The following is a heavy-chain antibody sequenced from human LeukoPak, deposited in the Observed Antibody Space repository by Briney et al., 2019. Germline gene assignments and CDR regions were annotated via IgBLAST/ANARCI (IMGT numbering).Heavy chain of an antibody. CDR1: GFTFSSYA. V-gene: IGHV3-23*01. CDR2: VSNSDGTT. J-gene: IGHJ4*02. Sequence: GGSLRLSCAASGFTFSSYAMSWVRQAPGKGLEWVSAVSNSDGTTYYADSVKGRFTISRDNSKNTLYLQMNSLRAEDTAVYYCAKGVYSHGFFDYWGQGTLVTVPS. CDR3: AKGVYSHGFFDY. D-gene: IGHD4-11*01.